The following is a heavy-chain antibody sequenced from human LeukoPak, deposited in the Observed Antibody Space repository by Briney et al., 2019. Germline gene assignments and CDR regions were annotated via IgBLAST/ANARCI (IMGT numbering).Heavy chain of an antibody. Sequence: ASVKVSCKASGYTFTSYGISWVRQAPGQGLEWMGWISAYNGNTNYAQKLQGRVTMTTDTSTSTAYMELRSLRSDDTAVYYCARVGFFRIVATISGWFDPWGQGTLVTVSS. J-gene: IGHJ5*02. V-gene: IGHV1-18*01. CDR1: GYTFTSYG. CDR2: ISAYNGNT. D-gene: IGHD5-12*01. CDR3: ARVGFFRIVATISGWFDP.